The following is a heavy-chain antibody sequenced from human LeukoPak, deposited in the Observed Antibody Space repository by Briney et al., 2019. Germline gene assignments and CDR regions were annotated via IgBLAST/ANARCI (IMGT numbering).Heavy chain of an antibody. CDR3: AREMTWDSGYPEYDAFDI. CDR2: IYYSGST. J-gene: IGHJ3*02. CDR1: GGSISSGDYY. V-gene: IGHV4-30-4*01. D-gene: IGHD3-22*01. Sequence: SQTLSLTCTVSGGSISSGDYYWSWMRQPPGKALEWIGYIYYSGSTYYNPSLKSRVTISVDTSKNQFSLKLSSVTAADTAVYYCAREMTWDSGYPEYDAFDIWGQGTMVTVSS.